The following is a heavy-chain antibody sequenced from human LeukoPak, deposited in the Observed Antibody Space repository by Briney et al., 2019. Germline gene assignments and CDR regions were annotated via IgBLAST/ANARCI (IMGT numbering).Heavy chain of an antibody. V-gene: IGHV1-18*01. J-gene: IGHJ4*02. D-gene: IGHD3-22*01. Sequence: ASVKVSCKASGYTFTSYGISWVRQAPGQGLEWMGWISAYNGNTNYAQKLQGRVTMTRDTSISTAYMELSRLRSDDTAVYYCARDYDYDSSGYCWGQGTLVTVSS. CDR1: GYTFTSYG. CDR3: ARDYDYDSSGYC. CDR2: ISAYNGNT.